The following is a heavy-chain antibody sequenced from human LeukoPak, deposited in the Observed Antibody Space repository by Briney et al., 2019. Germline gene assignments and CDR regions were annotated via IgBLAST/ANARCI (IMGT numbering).Heavy chain of an antibody. J-gene: IGHJ5*02. D-gene: IGHD3-3*01. V-gene: IGHV4-34*01. Sequence: SETLPLTCAVYGGSFSGYYWSWIRQPPGKGLEWIGEINHSGSTNYNPSLKSRVTISVDTSKNQFSLKLSSVTAADTAVYYCARGRRTPSVTIFGVVTHNWFDPWGQGTLVTVSS. CDR2: INHSGST. CDR1: GGSFSGYY. CDR3: ARGRRTPSVTIFGVVTHNWFDP.